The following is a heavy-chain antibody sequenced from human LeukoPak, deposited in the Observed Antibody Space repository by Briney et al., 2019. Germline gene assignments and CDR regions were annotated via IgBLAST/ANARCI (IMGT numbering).Heavy chain of an antibody. CDR3: ARGGVSSSGYFAFDY. J-gene: IGHJ4*02. CDR2: IYHSGST. V-gene: IGHV4-30-2*01. CDR1: GGSISSGGYS. Sequence: PSQTLSLTCAVSGGSISSGGYSWSWIRQPPGKGLEWIGYIYHSGSTYYNPSLKSRVTISVDRSKNQFSLKLSSVTAADTAVYYCARGGVSSSGYFAFDYWGQGTLVTVSS. D-gene: IGHD3-22*01.